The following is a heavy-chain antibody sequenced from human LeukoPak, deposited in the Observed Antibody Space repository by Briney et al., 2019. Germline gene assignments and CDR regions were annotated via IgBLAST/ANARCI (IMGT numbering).Heavy chain of an antibody. Sequence: SETLSLTCTVSGGSIRSYYWSWIRQPPGRGLEWIGYIYYSESANYNPSLKSRVTISVDTSKNQFSLRLTSVSAADTAVYYCARSSGLDAFDIWGQGTMVTVSS. CDR3: ARSSGLDAFDI. D-gene: IGHD6-19*01. CDR1: GGSIRSYY. V-gene: IGHV4-59*01. CDR2: IYYSESA. J-gene: IGHJ3*02.